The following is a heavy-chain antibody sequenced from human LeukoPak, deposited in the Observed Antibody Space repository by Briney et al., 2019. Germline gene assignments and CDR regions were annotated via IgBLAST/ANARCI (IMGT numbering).Heavy chain of an antibody. D-gene: IGHD7-27*01. CDR1: GFTFSSCA. J-gene: IGHJ4*02. V-gene: IGHV3-23*01. CDR3: ARRALNWGCVDY. CDR2: ISGSGGST. Sequence: PGGSLRLSCAASGFTFSSCAMSWVRQAPGKGLEWVSAISGSGGSTYYADSVKGRFTISRDNAKNSLYLQMNSLRAEDTAVYYCARRALNWGCVDYWGQGTLVTVSS.